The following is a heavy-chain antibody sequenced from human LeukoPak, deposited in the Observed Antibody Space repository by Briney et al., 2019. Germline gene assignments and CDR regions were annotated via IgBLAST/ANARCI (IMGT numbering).Heavy chain of an antibody. J-gene: IGHJ4*02. CDR1: GGSISSSSYY. D-gene: IGHD6-13*01. CDR2: IYYSGST. Sequence: PSETLSLTCTVSGGSISSSSYYWGWIRQPPGKGLEWIGSIYYSGSTYYNPSLKSRVTISVDTSKNPFSLKLSSVTAADTAVYYCARGRYSSSWRPLDYWGQGTLVTVSS. V-gene: IGHV4-39*01. CDR3: ARGRYSSSWRPLDY.